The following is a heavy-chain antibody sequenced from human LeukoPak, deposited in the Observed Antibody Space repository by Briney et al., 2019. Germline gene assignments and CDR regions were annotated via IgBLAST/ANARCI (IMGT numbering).Heavy chain of an antibody. CDR2: ISGSGGST. CDR3: AKELGRDGYSPDAFDI. V-gene: IGHV3-23*01. D-gene: IGHD5-24*01. J-gene: IGHJ3*02. CDR1: GFTFSSYA. Sequence: GGPLRLSCAASGFTFSSYAMSWVRQAPGKGLEWVSAISGSGGSTYYADSVKGRFTISRDNSKNTLYLQMNSLRAEDTAVYYCAKELGRDGYSPDAFDIWGQGTMVTVSS.